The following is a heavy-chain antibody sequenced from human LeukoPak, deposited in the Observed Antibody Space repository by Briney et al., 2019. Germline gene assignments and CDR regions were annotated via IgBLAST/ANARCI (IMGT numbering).Heavy chain of an antibody. CDR1: GGSISSYY. CDR3: ARGVYCSGGSCKTMHYYYYYYMDV. D-gene: IGHD2-15*01. CDR2: IYYSGST. J-gene: IGHJ6*03. Sequence: PSETLSLTCTVSGGSISSYYWSWLRQPPGKGLEWIGYIYYSGSTNYNPSLKSRVTISVDTSKNQFSLKLSSVTAADTAVYYCARGVYCSGGSCKTMHYYYYYYMDVWGKGTTVTVSS. V-gene: IGHV4-59*01.